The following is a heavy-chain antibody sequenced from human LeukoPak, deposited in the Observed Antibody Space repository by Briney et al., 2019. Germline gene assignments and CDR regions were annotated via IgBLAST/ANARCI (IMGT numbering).Heavy chain of an antibody. D-gene: IGHD1-1*01. Sequence: PSETLSLTCAVYGGSFTTYYGTWIRQPPGKGLEWIGEINLRGTTNYNPSLKSRVTISLDTSKNQFSLKLTSVTAADTAVYYCVETKYNDSPVLSNWGQGSLVTVSS. CDR2: INLRGTT. CDR1: GGSFTTYY. J-gene: IGHJ4*02. V-gene: IGHV4-34*01. CDR3: VETKYNDSPVLSN.